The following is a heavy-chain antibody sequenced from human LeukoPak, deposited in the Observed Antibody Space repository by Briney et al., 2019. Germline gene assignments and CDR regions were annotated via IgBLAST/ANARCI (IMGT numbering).Heavy chain of an antibody. CDR1: GGSISSGGYY. CDR3: AMYYYGSTTLGPAYYGMDV. Sequence: SQTLSLTCTVSGGSISSGGYYWSWIRQHPGKGLEWIGYIYYSGSTYYNPSLKSRVTISVDTSKNQFSLKLSSVTAADTAVYYCAMYYYGSTTLGPAYYGMDVWGQGTTVTVSS. D-gene: IGHD3-10*01. J-gene: IGHJ6*02. V-gene: IGHV4-31*03. CDR2: IYYSGST.